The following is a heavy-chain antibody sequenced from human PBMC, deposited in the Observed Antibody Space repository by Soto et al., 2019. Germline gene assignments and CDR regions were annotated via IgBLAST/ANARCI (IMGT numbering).Heavy chain of an antibody. D-gene: IGHD4-17*01. CDR2: ISGSGNII. Sequence: EVQLLESGGDLVQPGGSLRLSCAASGFAFSNYAVTWVRQAQGKGLEWVSSISGSGNIIYYADSVKGRFIISRDNSKNRLYLQMNRLRAEDAAVYYCAKDPNGDYIGAFDDWGQGTLVTVSS. CDR1: GFAFSNYA. J-gene: IGHJ4*02. V-gene: IGHV3-23*01. CDR3: AKDPNGDYIGAFDD.